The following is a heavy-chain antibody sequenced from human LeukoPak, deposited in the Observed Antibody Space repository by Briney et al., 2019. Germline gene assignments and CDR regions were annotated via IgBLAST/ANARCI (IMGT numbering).Heavy chain of an antibody. CDR3: ARMPGSSTGFDY. CDR1: GGSIRSNNYY. D-gene: IGHD6-6*01. V-gene: IGHV4-30-4*08. CDR2: IYYSGST. Sequence: SQTLSLTCTVSGGSIRSNNYYWSWIRQPPGKGLEWIGYIYYSGSTYYNPSLKSRVTISVDTSKNQFSLKLTSVTAADTAVYYCARMPGSSTGFDYWGRGTLVTVSS. J-gene: IGHJ4*02.